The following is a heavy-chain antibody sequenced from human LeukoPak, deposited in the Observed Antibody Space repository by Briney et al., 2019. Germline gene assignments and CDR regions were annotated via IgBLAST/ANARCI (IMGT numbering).Heavy chain of an antibody. J-gene: IGHJ4*02. CDR3: ATLFIAARPNFDY. D-gene: IGHD6-6*01. CDR1: GYTFTSYY. Sequence: ASVKVSCKASGYTFTSYYMHWARQAPGQGLEWMGIINPSGGSTSYAQKFQGRVTMTRDMSTSTVYMELSSLRSEDTAVYYCATLFIAARPNFDYWGQGTLVTVSS. V-gene: IGHV1-46*01. CDR2: INPSGGST.